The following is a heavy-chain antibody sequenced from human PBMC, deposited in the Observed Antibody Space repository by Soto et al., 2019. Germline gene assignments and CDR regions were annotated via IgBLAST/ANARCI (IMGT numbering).Heavy chain of an antibody. J-gene: IGHJ6*02. CDR1: GGSFSGYY. Sequence: SETLSLTCAVYGGSFSGYYWSWIRQPPGKGLEWIGEINHTGSTNYNPSLKSRVTISADTSRNQFSLKLSSVTAADTAVYYCAGRRYSSCRNLYYYYGLDVWGQGTTVTV. CDR2: INHTGST. D-gene: IGHD5-18*01. CDR3: AGRRYSSCRNLYYYYGLDV. V-gene: IGHV4-34*01.